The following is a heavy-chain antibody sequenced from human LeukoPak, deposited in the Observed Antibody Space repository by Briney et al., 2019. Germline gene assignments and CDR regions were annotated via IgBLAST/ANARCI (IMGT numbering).Heavy chain of an antibody. D-gene: IGHD6-13*01. J-gene: IGHJ4*02. CDR3: ATGGTSSWSDFDY. V-gene: IGHV3-30*04. Sequence: PGGSLRLSCAASGFIFSTYAMHGVRQAPGKGLEWLAVISYDGSNKYYVDSVKGRFTISRDNSKNTLYLQMDSLRAEDTAVYYCATGGTSSWSDFDYWGQGALVTVSS. CDR2: ISYDGSNK. CDR1: GFIFSTYA.